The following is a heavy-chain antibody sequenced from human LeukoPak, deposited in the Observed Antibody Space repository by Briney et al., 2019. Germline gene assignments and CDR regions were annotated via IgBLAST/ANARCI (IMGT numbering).Heavy chain of an antibody. V-gene: IGHV1-69*04. CDR3: ARVYDSSGYYYYFDY. CDR2: IIPILGIA. Sequence: ASVKVSCKASGGTSSSYAISWVRPAPGQGLEWMGRIIPILGIANYAQKFQGRVTITADKSTSTAYMELSSLRSEDTAVYYCARVYDSSGYYYYFDYWGQGTLVTVSS. J-gene: IGHJ4*02. D-gene: IGHD3-22*01. CDR1: GGTSSSYA.